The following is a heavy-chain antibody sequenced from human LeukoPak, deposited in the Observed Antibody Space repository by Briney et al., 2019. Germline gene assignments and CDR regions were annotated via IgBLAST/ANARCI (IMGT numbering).Heavy chain of an antibody. CDR1: GFSFTNFA. D-gene: IGHD6-6*01. CDR3: AKVAYSSSSDLGNSLGFDY. J-gene: IGHJ4*02. V-gene: IGHV3-23*01. Sequence: GGSLRLSCVASGFSFTNFAMSWVRQAPGRGLEWVSVISGSGAKTYYADSVKGRFTISRDNSKSTLYLQMNGLRADDTAVYYCAKVAYSSSSDLGNSLGFDYWGQGSLVTVSS. CDR2: ISGSGAKT.